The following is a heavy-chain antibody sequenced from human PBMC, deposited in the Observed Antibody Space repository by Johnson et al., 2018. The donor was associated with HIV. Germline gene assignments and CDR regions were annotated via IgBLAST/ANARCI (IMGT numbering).Heavy chain of an antibody. V-gene: IGHV3-30*19. CDR3: AREDYTDAFDI. Sequence: QVQLVESGGGVVQPGRSLRLSCAASGFTFSSYGMHWVRQAPGKGLEWVAVISYDGSNKYYADSVKGRFTISRDNSKNTLYLQMNSLRAEDTAVYYCAREDYTDAFDIWGQGTMVTVSS. CDR1: GFTFSSYG. CDR2: ISYDGSNK. D-gene: IGHD4-11*01. J-gene: IGHJ3*02.